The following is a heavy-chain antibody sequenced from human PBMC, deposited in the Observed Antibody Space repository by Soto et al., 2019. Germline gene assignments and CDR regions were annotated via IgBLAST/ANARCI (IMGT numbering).Heavy chain of an antibody. J-gene: IGHJ4*02. CDR2: ISSSGSTI. V-gene: IGHV3-48*03. Sequence: PGGSLRLSCAASGFTFSSYEMNWVRQAPGKGLEWVSYISSSGSTIYYADSVKGRFTISRDNAKNSLYLQMNSLRAEDTAVYYCARDGLFGVVGFDYWGQGTLVTVSS. CDR3: ARDGLFGVVGFDY. D-gene: IGHD3-3*01. CDR1: GFTFSSYE.